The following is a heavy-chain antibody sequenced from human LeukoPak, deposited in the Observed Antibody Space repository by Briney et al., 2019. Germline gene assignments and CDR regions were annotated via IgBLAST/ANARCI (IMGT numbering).Heavy chain of an antibody. CDR1: GGSFSGYY. D-gene: IGHD3-22*01. J-gene: IGHJ6*03. CDR2: INHSGST. Sequence: SVTLSLTCAVYGGSFSGYYWSWIRQPPGKGLEWIGEINHSGSTNYNPSLKSRATISVDTSKNQFSLKLSSVTAADTAVYYCARAQPDYYYDSSGYYFYYYYYMDVWGKGTTVTVSS. V-gene: IGHV4-34*01. CDR3: ARAQPDYYYDSSGYYFYYYYYMDV.